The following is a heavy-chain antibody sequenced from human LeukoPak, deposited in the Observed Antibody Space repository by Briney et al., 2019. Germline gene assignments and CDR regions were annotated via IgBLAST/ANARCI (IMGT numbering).Heavy chain of an antibody. Sequence: SETLSLTCTVSGGSISSYYWSWIRQPAGKGLEWIGRIYTSGSTNYNPSLKSRVTMSVDTSKNQFSLKLSSVTAADTAVYYCARGTYYYDSSGYPPYWYFDLWGRGTLVTVSS. J-gene: IGHJ2*01. CDR2: IYTSGST. V-gene: IGHV4-4*07. D-gene: IGHD3-22*01. CDR3: ARGTYYYDSSGYPPYWYFDL. CDR1: GGSISSYY.